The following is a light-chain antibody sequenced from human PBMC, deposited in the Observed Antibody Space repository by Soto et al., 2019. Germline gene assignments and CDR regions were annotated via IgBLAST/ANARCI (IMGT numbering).Light chain of an antibody. Sequence: QSALTQPAFVSGSPGQSITISCTGTSRGVGSYTYVPWYQHPPVEARKLMISEVSNRTSWDYNRFAGSKSGKTASLTISGLQAEDEADYYCSSYTSTSTRVFGTGTKVTVL. J-gene: IGLJ1*01. V-gene: IGLV2-14*01. CDR2: EVS. CDR1: SRGVGSYTY. CDR3: SSYTSTSTRV.